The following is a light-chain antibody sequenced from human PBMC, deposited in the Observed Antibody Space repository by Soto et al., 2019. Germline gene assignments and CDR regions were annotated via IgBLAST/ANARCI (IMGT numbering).Light chain of an antibody. V-gene: IGKV3D-20*01. CDR1: QSVGSAF. J-gene: IGKJ1*01. Sequence: EIVLTQSPATLSLSPGERATLFCGASQSVGSAFLAWYQQKPGLAPRLPIYDASGRAAGIPDRFSGSGSGTDFTLTISRLEPEDFAVYFCQQYGTSPQTFGQGTKVDIK. CDR2: DAS. CDR3: QQYGTSPQT.